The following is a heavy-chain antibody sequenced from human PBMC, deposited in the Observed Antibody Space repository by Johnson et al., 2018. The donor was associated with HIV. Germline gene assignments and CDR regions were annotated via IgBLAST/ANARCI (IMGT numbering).Heavy chain of an antibody. J-gene: IGHJ3*02. CDR2: INSDGSTT. V-gene: IGHV3-74*01. CDR3: ARDGKVGATPRRAFDI. CDR1: GFTFSSYW. Sequence: VQLVESGGGVVQPGGSLRLSCAASGFTFSSYWMHWVRQAPGKGLVWVSRINSDGSTTSYADSAMGRFSISRDNSKNTLYLQMNSLRAEDTAVYYCARDGKVGATPRRAFDIWGQGTMVTVSS. D-gene: IGHD1-26*01.